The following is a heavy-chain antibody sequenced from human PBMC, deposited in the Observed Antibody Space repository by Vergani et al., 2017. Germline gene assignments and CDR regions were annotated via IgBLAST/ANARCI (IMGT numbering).Heavy chain of an antibody. V-gene: IGHV5-51*01. CDR3: ARHDSTDFWSGYYYFDY. J-gene: IGHJ4*02. Sequence: EVQLLESGGGLVQPGGSLRLSCAASGFTFSSYWIGWVRQMPGKGLEWMGIIYPGDSDTRYSPSFQGQVTISADKSISTAYLQWSSLKASDTAMYYCARHDSTDFWSGYYYFDYWGQGTLVTVSS. CDR1: GFTFSSYW. CDR2: IYPGDSDT. D-gene: IGHD3-3*01.